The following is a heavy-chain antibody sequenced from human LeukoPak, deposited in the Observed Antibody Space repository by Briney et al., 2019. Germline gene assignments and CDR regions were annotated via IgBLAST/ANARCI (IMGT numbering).Heavy chain of an antibody. J-gene: IGHJ4*02. CDR2: IKQDGSEK. Sequence: GGSLRLSCAASGFTFSSYGMHWVRQAPGKGLEWVANIKQDGSEKYYVDSVKGRFTISRDNAKNSLYLQMNSLRAEDTAVYYCAREDFEDYWGQGTLVTVSS. V-gene: IGHV3-7*01. CDR3: AREDFEDY. CDR1: GFTFSSYG. D-gene: IGHD3/OR15-3a*01.